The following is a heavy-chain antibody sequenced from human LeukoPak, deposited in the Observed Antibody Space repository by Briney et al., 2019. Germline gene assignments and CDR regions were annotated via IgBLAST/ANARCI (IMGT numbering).Heavy chain of an antibody. CDR3: AKKHSGSLIEAPDY. V-gene: IGHV3-30*18. D-gene: IGHD3-16*02. CDR2: TSSDGSNK. J-gene: IGHJ4*02. CDR1: GFTFSIFG. Sequence: PGRSLRLSCVASGFTFSIFGMHWVRQAPGKGLEWVAVTSSDGSNKDYADSVKGRFTIDRDNSKNTLYLQMDSLRIEDTAVYYCAKKHSGSLIEAPDYWGQGTLVTVSS.